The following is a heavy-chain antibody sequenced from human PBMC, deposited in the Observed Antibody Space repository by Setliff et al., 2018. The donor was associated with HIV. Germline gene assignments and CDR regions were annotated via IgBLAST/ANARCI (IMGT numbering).Heavy chain of an antibody. D-gene: IGHD1-26*01. CDR1: GFSLSTSGMC. J-gene: IGHJ4*02. Sequence: SGPTLVNPTQILTLTCTFSGFSLSTSGMCVSWIRQPPGKALEWLARIDWDDDKYYSTSLKTRLTISKDTSKNQVVLKMTNMDPADTAAYYCARMISYSPYFDYWGQGTVVTVS. CDR3: ARMISYSPYFDY. CDR2: IDWDDDK. V-gene: IGHV2-70*11.